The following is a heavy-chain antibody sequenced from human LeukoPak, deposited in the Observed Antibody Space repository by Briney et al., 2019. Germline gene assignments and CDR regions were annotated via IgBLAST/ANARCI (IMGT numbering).Heavy chain of an antibody. CDR2: INPNSGGT. D-gene: IGHD3-3*01. CDR1: GYTFTGYY. J-gene: IGHJ4*02. CDR3: ARVLGGWNDFWSGYLDY. Sequence: GASVKVSYKASGYTFTGYYMHWVRQAPGQGLEWMGWINPNSGGTNYAQKFQGRVTVTRDTSISTAYMELSRLRSDDTAVYYCARVLGGWNDFWSGYLDYWGQGTLVTVSS. V-gene: IGHV1-2*02.